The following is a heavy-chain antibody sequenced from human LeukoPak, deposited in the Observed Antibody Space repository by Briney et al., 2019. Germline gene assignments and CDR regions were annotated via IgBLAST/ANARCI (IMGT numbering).Heavy chain of an antibody. V-gene: IGHV3-9*01. Sequence: GGSLRLSCAASGFTFDDYAMHWVRQAPGKGLEWVSGISWNSGSIGYADSVKGRFTISRDNAKNSLYLQMNSLRAEDTALYYCARVVVAATDNLFDPWGQGTLVTVPS. CDR3: ARVVVAATDNLFDP. D-gene: IGHD2-15*01. CDR1: GFTFDDYA. J-gene: IGHJ5*02. CDR2: ISWNSGSI.